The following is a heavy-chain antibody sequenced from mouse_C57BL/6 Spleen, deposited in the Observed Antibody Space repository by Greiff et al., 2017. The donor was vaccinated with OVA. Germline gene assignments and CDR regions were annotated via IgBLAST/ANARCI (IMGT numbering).Heavy chain of an antibody. J-gene: IGHJ2*01. V-gene: IGHV1-82*01. D-gene: IGHD4-1*01. CDR1: GYAFSSSW. CDR2: IYPGDGDT. CDR3: TRSVTGRNDFDY. Sequence: LVESGPELVKPGASVKISCKASGYAFSSSWMNWVKQRPGKGLEWIGRIYPGDGDTNYNGKFKGKATLTADKSSSTAYMQLSSLTSEDSAVYFCTRSVTGRNDFDYWGQGTTLTVSS.